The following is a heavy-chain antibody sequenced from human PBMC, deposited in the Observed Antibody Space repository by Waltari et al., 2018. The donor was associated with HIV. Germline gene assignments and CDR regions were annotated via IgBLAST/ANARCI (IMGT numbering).Heavy chain of an antibody. Sequence: EVQLKESGGGVVPPGGSLSLPCLTSGFPFDNFALSWIRQAPGKAPEWVAFIRSQGYGGTSDYAASVGGRFIISRDDSRSVVFLDMNSLKAEDTGVYYCVRDSLPKCAAASCYRRWGQGTEVIV. J-gene: IGHJ1*01. V-gene: IGHV3-49*03. D-gene: IGHD3-16*02. CDR2: IRSQGYGGTS. CDR3: VRDSLPKCAAASCYRR. CDR1: GFPFDNFA.